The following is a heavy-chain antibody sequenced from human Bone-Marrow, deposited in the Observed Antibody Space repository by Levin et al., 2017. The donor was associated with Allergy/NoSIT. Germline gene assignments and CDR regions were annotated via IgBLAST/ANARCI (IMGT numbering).Heavy chain of an antibody. D-gene: IGHD5-12*01. Sequence: GSGPTLVKPTQTLTLTCTFSGFSLSTSGMSVSWIRHPPGKALEWLAFINWDGDEYYSTSLRTRLSISKDTARNQVVLTMTNVNSVDTAMYYCARSLYSGYEGFDSWGPGALVTVSS. CDR1: GFSLSTSGMS. J-gene: IGHJ4*02. CDR3: ARSLYSGYEGFDS. V-gene: IGHV2-70*13. CDR2: INWDGDE.